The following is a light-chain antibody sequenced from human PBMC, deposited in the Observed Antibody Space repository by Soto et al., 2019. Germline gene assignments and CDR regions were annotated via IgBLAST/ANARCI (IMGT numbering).Light chain of an antibody. CDR2: VGTGGIVG. CDR1: SGYSNYK. V-gene: IGLV9-49*01. Sequence: QLVLTQPPSASASLGASVTLTCTLSSGYSNYKVDWYQQRPGKGPRFVMRVGTGGIVGFKGDGIPDRFSVLGSGLNRYLTIKNIQEDDESDYYCGADHGSASNFVYVFGTGTKLTVL. J-gene: IGLJ1*01. CDR3: GADHGSASNFVYV.